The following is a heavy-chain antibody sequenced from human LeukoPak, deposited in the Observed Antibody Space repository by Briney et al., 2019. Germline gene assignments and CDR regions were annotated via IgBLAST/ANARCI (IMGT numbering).Heavy chain of an antibody. Sequence: PGGSLRLSCAASGFTFSSYEMNWVRQAPGKGLEGVSYISSSGSTIYYADSVKGRFTISRDNAKNSLYLQMNSLRAEDTAVYYCAREDIVVVPAAIHYYGMDVWGKGTTVTVSS. D-gene: IGHD2-2*01. V-gene: IGHV3-48*03. CDR1: GFTFSSYE. CDR2: ISSSGSTI. J-gene: IGHJ6*04. CDR3: AREDIVVVPAAIHYYGMDV.